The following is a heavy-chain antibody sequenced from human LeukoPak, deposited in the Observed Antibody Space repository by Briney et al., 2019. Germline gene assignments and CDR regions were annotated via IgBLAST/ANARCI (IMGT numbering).Heavy chain of an antibody. CDR3: ARIYDYVWGSYRTRYSFDY. J-gene: IGHJ4*02. D-gene: IGHD3-16*02. Sequence: SETLSLTCAVYGGSFSGYYWSWIRQPPGKGLEWIGEINHSGSTNYNPSLKSRVTISVDTSKNQFSLKLSSVTAADTAVYYCARIYDYVWGSYRTRYSFDYWGLGTLVTVSS. CDR1: GGSFSGYY. V-gene: IGHV4-34*01. CDR2: INHSGST.